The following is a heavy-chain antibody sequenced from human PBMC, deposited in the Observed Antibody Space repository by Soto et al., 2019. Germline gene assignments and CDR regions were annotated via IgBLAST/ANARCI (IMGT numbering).Heavy chain of an antibody. D-gene: IGHD3-3*01. CDR1: GYTSTSYG. CDR2: ISAYNGNT. V-gene: IGHV1-18*04. Sequence: QVQLVQSGAEVKKPGASVKVSCKASGYTSTSYGISWVRQAPGQGLEWMGWISAYNGNTNYAQKLQGRVTMTTDTSTSTAYMELRSLRSDDTAVYYCARDREAFWSGYYTGLYGMDVWGQGTTVTVSS. J-gene: IGHJ6*02. CDR3: ARDREAFWSGYYTGLYGMDV.